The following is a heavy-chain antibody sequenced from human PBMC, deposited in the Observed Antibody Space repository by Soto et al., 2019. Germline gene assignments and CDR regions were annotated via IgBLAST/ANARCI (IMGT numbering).Heavy chain of an antibody. D-gene: IGHD3-9*01. Sequence: LRLSCAASGFTFSSYAMSWVRQAPGKGLEWVSAISGSGGSTYYADSVKGRFTISRDNSKNTLYLQMNSLRAEDTAVYYCAKEGGILTGFTYYGMDVWGQGTTVTVSS. J-gene: IGHJ6*02. V-gene: IGHV3-23*01. CDR2: ISGSGGST. CDR3: AKEGGILTGFTYYGMDV. CDR1: GFTFSSYA.